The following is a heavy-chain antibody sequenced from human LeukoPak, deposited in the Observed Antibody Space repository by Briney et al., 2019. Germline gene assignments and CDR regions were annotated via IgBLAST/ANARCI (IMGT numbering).Heavy chain of an antibody. CDR2: ISGSGGST. CDR3: AKDSPRYSYGPRDFYY. D-gene: IGHD5-18*01. J-gene: IGHJ4*02. CDR1: GFTFSSYA. Sequence: GGSLRLSCAASGFTFSSYAVSWVRQAPGKGLEWVSAISGSGGSTYYADSVKGRFTISRDNSKNTLYLQMNSLRAEDTAVYYCAKDSPRYSYGPRDFYYWGQGTLVTVSS. V-gene: IGHV3-23*01.